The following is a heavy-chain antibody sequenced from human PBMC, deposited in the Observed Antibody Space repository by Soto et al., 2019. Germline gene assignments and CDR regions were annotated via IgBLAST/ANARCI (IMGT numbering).Heavy chain of an antibody. CDR3: ARGDCTGAYCYSWPFNYGVDV. CDR1: GFTFNTYG. V-gene: IGHV3-33*08. CDR2: IWYDGSNK. Sequence: QVPLVESGGGVVQPGGSLRLSCTTSGFTFNTYGMYWVRQAPGKGLEWVAIIWYDGSNKYYGDSVKGRFTISRDNSKNTLYLQMNSLRAEDTALYYCARGDCTGAYCYSWPFNYGVDVWGQGTTVTVSS. J-gene: IGHJ6*02. D-gene: IGHD2-15*01.